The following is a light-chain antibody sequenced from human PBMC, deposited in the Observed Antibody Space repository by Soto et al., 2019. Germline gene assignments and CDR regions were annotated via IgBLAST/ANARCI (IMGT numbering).Light chain of an antibody. V-gene: IGLV2-14*01. CDR2: DVS. Sequence: QSALTQPASVSGSPGQSITISCTGTSSDVGGYNYVSWYQQHPGKAPKLMIYDVSNRPSGVSNRFSGSKSGNTASLTISGLQAEDEAEYDFSSYTSSSTLVVFGGGTKLTVL. CDR1: SSDVGGYNY. J-gene: IGLJ2*01. CDR3: SSYTSSSTLVV.